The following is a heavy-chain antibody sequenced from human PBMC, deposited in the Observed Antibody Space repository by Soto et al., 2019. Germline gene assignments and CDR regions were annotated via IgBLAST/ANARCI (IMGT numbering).Heavy chain of an antibody. D-gene: IGHD6-19*01. CDR3: AREVIGSGWYNPIPYGMDV. CDR1: GYTFTSYG. J-gene: IGHJ6*02. Sequence: ASVKVSCKASGYTFTSYGISWVRQAPGQGLEWMGWISAYNGNTNYAQKLQGRVTMTTDTSTSTAYMELRSLRSDDTAVYYCAREVIGSGWYNPIPYGMDVWGQGPTVTVSS. CDR2: ISAYNGNT. V-gene: IGHV1-18*01.